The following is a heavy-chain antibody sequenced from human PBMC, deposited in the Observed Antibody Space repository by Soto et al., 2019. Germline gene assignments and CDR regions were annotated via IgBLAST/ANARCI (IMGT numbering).Heavy chain of an antibody. CDR2: INPSGGST. CDR1: GYTLIMYY. V-gene: IGHV1-46*01. CDR3: ATSPYSSGYYYAIDY. Sequence: GASVKVSCKASGYTLIMYYIHWMRQAPGQGLEWMGLINPSGGSTNYAQKFQGRVTMTRDTSTSTVYMDLSSLKSEDTAVYYCATSPYSSGYYYAIDYWGQGTQVTVSS. J-gene: IGHJ4*02. D-gene: IGHD3-22*01.